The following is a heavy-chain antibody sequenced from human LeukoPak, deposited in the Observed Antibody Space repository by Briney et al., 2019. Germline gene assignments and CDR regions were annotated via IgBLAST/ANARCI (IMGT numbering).Heavy chain of an antibody. V-gene: IGHV3-30*04. J-gene: IGHJ5*02. CDR2: ISYDGSNK. Sequence: GGSLRLSCAASGFTFSSYAMHWVRQAPGKGLEWVAVISYDGSNKYYADSAKGRFTISRDNSKNTLYLQMNSLRAEDTAVYYCARVAQLERRRASWFDPWGQGTLVTVSS. CDR1: GFTFSSYA. D-gene: IGHD1-1*01. CDR3: ARVAQLERRRASWFDP.